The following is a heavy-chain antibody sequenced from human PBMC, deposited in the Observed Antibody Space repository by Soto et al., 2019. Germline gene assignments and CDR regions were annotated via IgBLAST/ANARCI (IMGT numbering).Heavy chain of an antibody. Sequence: QVQLVQSGAEVQKPGSSVKVSCKASGGTFSSYAISWVRQAPGQGLEWMGGIIPIFGTANYAQKFQGRVTITADESTSTAYMELSSLRSEDTAVYYCARGDGGAGTSTSDYYYYGMDVWGQGTTVTVSS. CDR3: ARGDGGAGTSTSDYYYYGMDV. D-gene: IGHD6-19*01. CDR2: IIPIFGTA. V-gene: IGHV1-69*01. J-gene: IGHJ6*02. CDR1: GGTFSSYA.